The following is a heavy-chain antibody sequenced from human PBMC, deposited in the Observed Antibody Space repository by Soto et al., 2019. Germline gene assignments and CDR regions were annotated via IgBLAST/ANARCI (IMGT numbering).Heavy chain of an antibody. J-gene: IGHJ4*02. D-gene: IGHD3-3*01. CDR1: ADSFSSYG. CDR2: IIPIFGTT. V-gene: IGHV1-69*01. Sequence: QVQLVQSGAEVKEPGSAVKVSCKAPADSFSSYGISWVRQAPGQGLEWMGGIIPIFGTTNYAEKFQGRVTITAAESKNTAYMELSSLRSEDTALYYCARVFPDGWVEPGVVRGYLDTWGRGTLVTVSS. CDR3: ARVFPDGWVEPGVVRGYLDT.